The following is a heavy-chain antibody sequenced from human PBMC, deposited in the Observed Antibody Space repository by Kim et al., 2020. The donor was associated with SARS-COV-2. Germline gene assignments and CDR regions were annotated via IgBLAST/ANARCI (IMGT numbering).Heavy chain of an antibody. CDR3: AKGPGGSIAVAGT. CDR1: GFTFSSYG. CDR2: ISYDGSNK. V-gene: IGHV3-30*18. D-gene: IGHD6-19*01. Sequence: GGSLRLSCAASGFTFSSYGMHWVRQAPGKGLEWVAVISYDGSNKYYADSVKGRFTISRDNSKNTLYLQMNSRRAEDTAVYYCAKGPGGSIAVAGTWGQGTLVTVSA. J-gene: IGHJ4*02.